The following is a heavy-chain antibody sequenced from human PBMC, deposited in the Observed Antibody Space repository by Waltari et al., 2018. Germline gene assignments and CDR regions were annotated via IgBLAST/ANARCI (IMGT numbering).Heavy chain of an antibody. CDR1: GYTLTELS. J-gene: IGHJ4*02. D-gene: IGHD6-13*01. CDR2: IIPIFGTA. Sequence: QVQLVQSGAEVKKPGASVKVSCKVSGYTLTELSMHWVRQAPGKGLEWMGGIIPIFGTANYAQKFQGRVTITADESTSTAYMELSSLRSEDTAVYYCARAAAGTWFDYWGQGTLVTVSS. CDR3: ARAAAGTWFDY. V-gene: IGHV1-69*13.